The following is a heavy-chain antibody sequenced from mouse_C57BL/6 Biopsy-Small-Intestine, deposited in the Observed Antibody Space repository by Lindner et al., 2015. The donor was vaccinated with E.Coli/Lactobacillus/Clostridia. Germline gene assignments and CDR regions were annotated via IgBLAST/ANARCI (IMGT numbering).Heavy chain of an antibody. D-gene: IGHD2-1*01. CDR3: ARGGNYVDYAMAY. J-gene: IGHJ4*01. CDR1: GYTFTDYV. CDR2: ISISYGDS. Sequence: VQLQESGAELVRPGVSVKIACKGSGYTFTDYVLHWVMQSPAKSLEWIGVISISYGDSNYNQKFKGRATMTVDKSSNTAYLELARLTSEDSAVYYCARGGNYVDYAMAYWGQGTSVTVSS. V-gene: IGHV1S137*01.